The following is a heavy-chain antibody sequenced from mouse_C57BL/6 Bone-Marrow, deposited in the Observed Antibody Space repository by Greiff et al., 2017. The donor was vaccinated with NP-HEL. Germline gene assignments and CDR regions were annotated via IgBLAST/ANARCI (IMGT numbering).Heavy chain of an antibody. CDR3: AREGVYYGSLFAY. J-gene: IGHJ3*01. D-gene: IGHD1-1*01. CDR1: GFTFSSYA. CDR2: ISDGGSYT. Sequence: EVMLVESGGGLVKPGGSLKLSCAASGFTFSSYAMSWVRQTPEKRLEWVATISDGGSYTYYPDNVKGRFTISRDNAKNNLYLQMSHLKSEDTAMYYCAREGVYYGSLFAYWGQGTLVTVSA. V-gene: IGHV5-4*01.